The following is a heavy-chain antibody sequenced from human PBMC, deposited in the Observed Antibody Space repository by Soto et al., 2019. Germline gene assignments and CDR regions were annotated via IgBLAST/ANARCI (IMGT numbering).Heavy chain of an antibody. J-gene: IGHJ6*02. CDR1: GGTFSSYA. CDR3: AREGGSGNYRSYAMDV. CDR2: IIPIFGTA. V-gene: IGHV1-69*12. D-gene: IGHD3-10*01. Sequence: QVQLVQSGAEVKKPGSSVKVSCKASGGTFSSYAISWVRQAPGQGLEWMGGIIPIFGTANYAQKFQARVTIPADESTSTADMELSSLRSEDTAAYYCAREGGSGNYRSYAMDVWGQGTTVTVSS.